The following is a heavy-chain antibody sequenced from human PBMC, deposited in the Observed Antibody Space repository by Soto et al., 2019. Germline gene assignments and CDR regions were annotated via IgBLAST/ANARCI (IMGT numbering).Heavy chain of an antibody. D-gene: IGHD3-3*01. CDR1: GGSISSGGYY. CDR2: IYYSGST. Sequence: PSETLSLTCTVSGGSISSGGYYWSWIRQHPGKGLEWIGYIYYSGSTYYNPSLKSRVTISVDTSKNQFSLKLSSVTAADTAVYYCARGASGYYDFWTGFDYWGQGTLVTVS. V-gene: IGHV4-31*03. J-gene: IGHJ4*02. CDR3: ARGASGYYDFWTGFDY.